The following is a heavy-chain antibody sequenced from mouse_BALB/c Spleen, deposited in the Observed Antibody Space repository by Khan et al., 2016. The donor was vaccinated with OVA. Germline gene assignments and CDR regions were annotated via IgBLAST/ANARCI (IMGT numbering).Heavy chain of an antibody. J-gene: IGHJ3*01. Sequence: VELVESGAELARPGASVKLSCKASGYTFTDYYINWVKQRTGQGLEWIGEISPGSGDTYYNERFKGKATLTADKSSSTAYMQLSRLTSEASAVYFCARRNYFGYTFAYGGQGTLVTVSA. CDR1: GYTFTDYY. D-gene: IGHD1-2*01. CDR2: ISPGSGDT. CDR3: ARRNYFGYTFAY. V-gene: IGHV1-77*01.